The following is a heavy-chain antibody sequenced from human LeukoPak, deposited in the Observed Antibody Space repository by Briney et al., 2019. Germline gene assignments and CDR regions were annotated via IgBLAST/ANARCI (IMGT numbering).Heavy chain of an antibody. J-gene: IGHJ4*02. CDR3: AREGLYGDYVWSLDY. CDR1: GGSFSGYY. V-gene: IGHV4-34*01. D-gene: IGHD4-17*01. Sequence: KTSETLSLTCAVYGGSFSGYYWSWIRQPPGKGLEWIVEINHSGSTNYNPSLKSRVTISVDTSKNQFSLKLSSVTAADTAVYYCAREGLYGDYVWSLDYWGQGTLVTVSS. CDR2: INHSGST.